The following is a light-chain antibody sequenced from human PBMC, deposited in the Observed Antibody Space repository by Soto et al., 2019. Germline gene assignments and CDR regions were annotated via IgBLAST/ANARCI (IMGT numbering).Light chain of an antibody. CDR3: QKYNSAPCN. V-gene: IGKV1-27*01. J-gene: IGKJ3*01. CDR1: QGISNY. CDR2: AAS. Sequence: DIQMTQSPSSLSASVGDRVTITCRESQGISNYLAWYQQKPGKVPKLLIYAASTLQSGVPSRFSGSGSGTDFTLTISSLQPEDVATEYCQKYNSAPCNFGPGTKVDIK.